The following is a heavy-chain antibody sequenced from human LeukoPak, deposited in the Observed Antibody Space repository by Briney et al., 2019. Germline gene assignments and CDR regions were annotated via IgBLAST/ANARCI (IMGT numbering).Heavy chain of an antibody. CDR1: GGSINSGGYC. CDR2: IYYSGST. J-gene: IGHJ4*02. V-gene: IGHV4-31*03. Sequence: SETLSLTCTVSGGSINSGGYCWSWIRQYPGKGLDWIGYIYYSGSTYYNPSLKSRIIISVDTSKNQFSLKLSSVTAADTAVYYCARVDSSYYPLDSWGQGTLVTVSS. D-gene: IGHD3-22*01. CDR3: ARVDSSYYPLDS.